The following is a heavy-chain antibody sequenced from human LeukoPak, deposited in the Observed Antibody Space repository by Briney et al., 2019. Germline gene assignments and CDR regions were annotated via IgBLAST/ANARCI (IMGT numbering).Heavy chain of an antibody. CDR2: IYYSGST. Sequence: SETLSLTCTVSGGSISSYYWSWIRQPPGKGLEWIGYIYYSGSTKYNPSLKSRVSISVDTSKNQFSLKLSSVTAADTAVYYCARDDGSGSYEGWFDPWGQGTLVTVSS. CDR3: ARDDGSGSYEGWFDP. J-gene: IGHJ5*02. CDR1: GGSISSYY. D-gene: IGHD3-10*01. V-gene: IGHV4-59*12.